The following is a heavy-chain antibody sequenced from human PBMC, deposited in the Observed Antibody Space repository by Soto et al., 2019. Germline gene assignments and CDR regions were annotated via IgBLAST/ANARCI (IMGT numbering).Heavy chain of an antibody. CDR1: GGSISSSTYF. J-gene: IGHJ1*01. Sequence: QLQLQESGPGLVKPSETLSLTCTVSGGSISSSTYFWGWIRQPPGKGLEWIGSIDYSGTTYYNTSLRTRATNSVDTSKNQFSLKLSSVTAADKAVYYCARHGGNSGSYSEYFQHWGQGTLVTVSS. V-gene: IGHV4-39*01. CDR2: IDYSGTT. CDR3: ARHGGNSGSYSEYFQH. D-gene: IGHD1-26*01.